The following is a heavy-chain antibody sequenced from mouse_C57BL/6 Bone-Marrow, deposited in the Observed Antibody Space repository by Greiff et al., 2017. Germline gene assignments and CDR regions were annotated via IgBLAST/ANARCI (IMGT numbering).Heavy chain of an antibody. V-gene: IGHV1-63*01. CDR2: IYPGGGYT. J-gene: IGHJ4*01. CDR3: ARCSYDYAMDY. D-gene: IGHD1-1*01. Sequence: VQLKQSGAELVRPGTSVKMSCKASGYTFTNYWIGWAKQRPGHGLEWIGDIYPGGGYTNYNEKFKGKATLTADKSSSTAYMQFSSLTSEDSAIYYGARCSYDYAMDYWGQGTSVTVSS. CDR1: GYTFTNYW.